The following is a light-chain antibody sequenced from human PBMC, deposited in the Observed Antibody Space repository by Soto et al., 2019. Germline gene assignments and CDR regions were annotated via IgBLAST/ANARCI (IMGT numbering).Light chain of an antibody. J-gene: IGLJ2*01. V-gene: IGLV2-14*01. Sequence: QSVLTQPASVSGSPGQSITISCTGTSSDVGGYNYVSWYQQHPGKAPKLMIYDVSNRPSGVSNRFSGSKSGNTASLTISGLQAEDEADYYCSSYTSSSTDVVFGGGTKLTVI. CDR3: SSYTSSSTDVV. CDR1: SSDVGGYNY. CDR2: DVS.